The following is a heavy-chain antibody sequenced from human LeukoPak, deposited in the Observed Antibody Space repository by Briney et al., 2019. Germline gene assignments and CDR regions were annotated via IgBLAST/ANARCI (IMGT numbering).Heavy chain of an antibody. CDR2: ISTNGDST. CDR3: ARWGRTSCYDY. Sequence: GGSLRLSCVGSGFTFSTYAMHWVRQAPGKGLEYVSAISTNGDSTYYADSVKGRFTISRDNSKNTLFLQMGSLRDDDMAVYYCARWGRTSCYDYWGQGTLVTVSS. J-gene: IGHJ4*02. CDR1: GFTFSTYA. D-gene: IGHD2-2*01. V-gene: IGHV3-64*02.